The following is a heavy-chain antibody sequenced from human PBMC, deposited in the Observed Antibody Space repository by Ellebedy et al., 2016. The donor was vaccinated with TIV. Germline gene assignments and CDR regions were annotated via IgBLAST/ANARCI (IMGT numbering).Heavy chain of an antibody. J-gene: IGHJ6*02. Sequence: ASVKVSCXASGHTFTTYGIHWVRQAPGQGLEWMGWINTGNGNTKYSQSFQGRVTITSDTSASTAYMELNSLTSEDTATYYCATREWVDPMDVWGQGTTVTVSS. V-gene: IGHV1-3*04. CDR3: ATREWVDPMDV. CDR2: INTGNGNT. D-gene: IGHD3-3*01. CDR1: GHTFTTYG.